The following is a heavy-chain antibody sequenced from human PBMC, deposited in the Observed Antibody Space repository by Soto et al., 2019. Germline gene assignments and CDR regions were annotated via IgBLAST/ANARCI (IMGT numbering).Heavy chain of an antibody. CDR1: GFTFSSYW. D-gene: IGHD2-15*01. CDR2: INSDGSST. Sequence: EVQLVESGGGLVQPGGSLRLSCAASGFTFSSYWMHWVRQAPGKGLVWVSRINSDGSSTSYADSVKGRFTISRDNAKNTLYLQMNSLRAEDTAVYYCVRTSLVVAAATREAYWGQGTLVTFSS. J-gene: IGHJ4*02. CDR3: VRTSLVVAAATREAY. V-gene: IGHV3-74*01.